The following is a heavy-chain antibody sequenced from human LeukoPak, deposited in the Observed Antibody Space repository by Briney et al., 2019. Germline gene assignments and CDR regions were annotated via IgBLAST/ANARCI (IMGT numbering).Heavy chain of an antibody. CDR3: ARVSLIVAIGH. D-gene: IGHD2/OR15-2a*01. Sequence: SGTLSLTCTVSGGSISSSSYYWGWIRQPPGKGLEWIGSIYYSGSTYYNPSLKSRVTISVDTSKNQFSLKLSSVTAADTAVYYCARVSLIVAIGHWGQGTLVTVSS. CDR1: GGSISSSSYY. V-gene: IGHV4-39*07. CDR2: IYYSGST. J-gene: IGHJ4*02.